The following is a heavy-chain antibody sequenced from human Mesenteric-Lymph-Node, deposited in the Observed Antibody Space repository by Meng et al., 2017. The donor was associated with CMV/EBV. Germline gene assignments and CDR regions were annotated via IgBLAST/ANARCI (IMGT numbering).Heavy chain of an antibody. V-gene: IGHV1-2*02. CDR3: ARDRGYSGYQVD. CDR1: GYTFTGYY. J-gene: IGHJ4*02. D-gene: IGHD5-12*01. Sequence: ASVKVSCKASGYTFTGYYMHWVRQAPGQGLEWMGWINPDTGGTNYAQKFQGRVTMTRDTSISTAYMELSRLRSDDTAVYYCARDRGYSGYQVDWGQGTLVTVSS. CDR2: INPDTGGT.